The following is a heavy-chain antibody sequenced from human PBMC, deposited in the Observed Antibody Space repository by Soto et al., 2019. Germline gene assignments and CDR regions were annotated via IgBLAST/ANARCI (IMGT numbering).Heavy chain of an antibody. Sequence: QVQLVQSGAEVKKPGASVKVSCKASGYTFTSYGISWVRQAPGQGLEWMGWISAYNGNTNYAQKRQGRVTMTTDTSTSTAYMELRSLRSDDTAVYYCARTRRYIVVVPAAMDWFDPWGQGTLVTVSS. V-gene: IGHV1-18*01. CDR3: ARTRRYIVVVPAAMDWFDP. D-gene: IGHD2-2*01. J-gene: IGHJ5*02. CDR1: GYTFTSYG. CDR2: ISAYNGNT.